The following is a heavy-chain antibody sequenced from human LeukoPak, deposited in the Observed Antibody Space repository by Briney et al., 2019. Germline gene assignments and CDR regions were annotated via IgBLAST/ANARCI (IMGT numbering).Heavy chain of an antibody. CDR2: ISGSGGST. D-gene: IGHD3-16*01. Sequence: PGGSLRLSCAASGFTFNNYAMSWVRQAPGKGLEWVSVISGSGGSTYYADSVKGRFTISRDNSKNTLYLQMNSLRAEDTAVFYCAKDRDDYVWGSYLGAFDIWGQGTMVTVSS. J-gene: IGHJ3*02. V-gene: IGHV3-23*01. CDR3: AKDRDDYVWGSYLGAFDI. CDR1: GFTFNNYA.